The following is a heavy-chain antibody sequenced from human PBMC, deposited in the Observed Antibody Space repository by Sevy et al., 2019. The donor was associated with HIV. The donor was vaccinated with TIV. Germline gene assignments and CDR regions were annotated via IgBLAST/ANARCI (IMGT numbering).Heavy chain of an antibody. CDR2: IKSKSDGGTT. V-gene: IGHV3-15*07. J-gene: IGHJ6*02. CDR3: TTEDDYTVNYHYRMDV. D-gene: IGHD4-4*01. Sequence: GSLRLSCAASGFTFSNVRMSWVRQAPGKGLEWVGRIKSKSDGGTTDYAAPVKGRFTISRDDSKSTLYLQMNSLRTEDTAVYYCTTEDDYTVNYHYRMDVWGQGTTVTVSS. CDR1: GFTFSNVR.